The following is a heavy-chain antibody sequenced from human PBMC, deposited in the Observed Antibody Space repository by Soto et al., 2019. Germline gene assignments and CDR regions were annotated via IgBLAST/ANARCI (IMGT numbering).Heavy chain of an antibody. V-gene: IGHV3-23*01. CDR1: GFTFTSYA. CDR2: ISCSGGIT. Sequence: EVQLLESGGDLVQPGGSLRLSCAASGFTFTSYAMSWVRQAPGQGLEWVSVISCSGGITYYADSVKGRFTISRGNSENTLYLQMNSLRAEDTAIYYCAKPNLYCSSTSCYDSWGQGTLVTVSS. D-gene: IGHD2-2*01. CDR3: AKPNLYCSSTSCYDS. J-gene: IGHJ4*02.